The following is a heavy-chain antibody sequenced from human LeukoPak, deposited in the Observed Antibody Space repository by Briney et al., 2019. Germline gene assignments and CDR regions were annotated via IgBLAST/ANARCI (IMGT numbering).Heavy chain of an antibody. D-gene: IGHD4-17*01. Sequence: KQDGSEKYYVDSVKGRFTISRDNAKNSLYLQMNSLRAEDTAVYYCARGRLTTVTAYTYFDYWGQGTLVTVSS. V-gene: IGHV3-7*03. J-gene: IGHJ4*02. CDR3: ARGRLTTVTAYTYFDY. CDR2: KQDGSEK.